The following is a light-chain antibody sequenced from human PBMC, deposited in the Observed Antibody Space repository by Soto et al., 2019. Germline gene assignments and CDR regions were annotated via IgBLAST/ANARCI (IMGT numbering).Light chain of an antibody. CDR3: SSYTSSRFLRL. Sequence: QSALTQPASVSGSPGQSITISCTGTRSDVGGYNYVSWYQQHPGKAPKLMIYDVSNRPSGVSDRFSGSKSGNTASLTISGLQAEDEADYYCSSYTSSRFLRLFGGGTKVPVL. J-gene: IGLJ2*01. CDR1: RSDVGGYNY. CDR2: DVS. V-gene: IGLV2-14*01.